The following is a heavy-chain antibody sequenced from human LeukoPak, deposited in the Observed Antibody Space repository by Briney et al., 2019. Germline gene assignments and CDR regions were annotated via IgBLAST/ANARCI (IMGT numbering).Heavy chain of an antibody. CDR1: GFTFSSYA. J-gene: IGHJ4*02. CDR3: ARGELSLYPPLSYFDY. D-gene: IGHD3-16*02. V-gene: IGHV3-23*01. CDR2: ISGSGGST. Sequence: GGSLRLSCAASGFTFSSYAMSWVRQAPGKGLEWVSAISGSGGSTYYADSVKGGFTISRDNSKNTLYLQMNSLRAEDTAVYYCARGELSLYPPLSYFDYWGQGTLVTVSS.